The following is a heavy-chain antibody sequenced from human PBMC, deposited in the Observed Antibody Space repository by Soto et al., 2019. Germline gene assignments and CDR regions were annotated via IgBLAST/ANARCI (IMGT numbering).Heavy chain of an antibody. V-gene: IGHV3-23*01. J-gene: IGHJ5*02. CDR3: AKDFGYSGGWYADNWFDP. CDR2: ISGSGGST. Sequence: EVQLLESGGGLVQPGGSLRLSCAASGFTFSSYAMSWVRQAPGKGLEWVSAISGSGGSTYYADSVKGRFTISRDNSKNTLYMQMHSLRAEDTAVYYCAKDFGYSGGWYADNWFDPWGQGTLVTVSS. D-gene: IGHD6-19*01. CDR1: GFTFSSYA.